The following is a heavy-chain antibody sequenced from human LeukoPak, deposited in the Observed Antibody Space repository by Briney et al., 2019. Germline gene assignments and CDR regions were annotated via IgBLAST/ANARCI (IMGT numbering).Heavy chain of an antibody. CDR1: GFTFSSYA. Sequence: PGGSLRLSCAASGFTFSSYAVSWVRQAPGKGVEWVSAISGSGGSTYYAASVKGRFTISRDNSKNTLYLQMNSLTAEDTAVYYCARLRTIVVVVAAGYFDYWGQGTLVTVSS. CDR2: ISGSGGST. V-gene: IGHV3-23*01. J-gene: IGHJ4*02. D-gene: IGHD2-15*01. CDR3: ARLRTIVVVVAAGYFDY.